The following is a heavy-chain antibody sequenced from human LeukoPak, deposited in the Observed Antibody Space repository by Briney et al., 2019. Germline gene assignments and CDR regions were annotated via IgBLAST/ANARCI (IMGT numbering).Heavy chain of an antibody. CDR2: IRYDGSNK. CDR3: ARDPRKELGMDV. D-gene: IGHD1-7*01. V-gene: IGHV3-30*02. Sequence: GGSLRLSCAASGFTFSNSWMSWVRQAPGKGLEWVAFIRYDGSNKYYADSVKGRFTISRDNAKNSLYLQMNSLRAEDTAVYYCARDPRKELGMDVWGQGTTVTVSS. CDR1: GFTFSNSW. J-gene: IGHJ6*02.